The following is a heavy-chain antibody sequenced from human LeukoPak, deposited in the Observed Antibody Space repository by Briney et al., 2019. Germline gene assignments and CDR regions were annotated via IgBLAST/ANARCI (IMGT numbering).Heavy chain of an antibody. CDR3: ARLSGGSSLRNDAFHI. Sequence: RGESLKISCQGSGYTFTIYWIAWVRQVPGKGLEWMGIVYPDNSETIYSPSFQGQVTISADKSISTAYLQWSSLKASDTAMYYCARLSGGSSLRNDAFHIWGQGTMVTVSS. V-gene: IGHV5-51*01. CDR2: VYPDNSET. D-gene: IGHD1-26*01. J-gene: IGHJ3*02. CDR1: GYTFTIYW.